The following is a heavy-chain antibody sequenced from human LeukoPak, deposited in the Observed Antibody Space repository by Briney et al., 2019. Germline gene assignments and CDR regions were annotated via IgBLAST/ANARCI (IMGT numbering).Heavy chain of an antibody. V-gene: IGHV3-23*01. CDR1: GFIFSNYG. J-gene: IGHJ3*02. CDR3: AKWMSRIQAFDI. Sequence: PGGSLRLSYAASGFIFSNYGMSWVRQAPGKGLEWVACIGGSGGAILYADSVKGRFTISRDNSKSTLYLQMNSLRADDTALYFCAKWMSRIQAFDIWGQGTMVTVS. D-gene: IGHD5-12*01. CDR2: IGGSGGAI.